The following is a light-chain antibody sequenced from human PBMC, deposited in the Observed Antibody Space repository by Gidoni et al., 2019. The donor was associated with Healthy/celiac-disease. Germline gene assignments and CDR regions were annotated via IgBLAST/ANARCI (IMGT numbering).Light chain of an antibody. V-gene: IGKV3-20*01. Sequence: EVVSTPSPRTLSLSPGGSATLSCRASQSGSSSYLAWYQQEPGQAPTLLFYGASSRATGIPDRFSGSGSGTDFTLTISRLEPEDFAVYYCQQYGSSPKRFGQGTKVEIK. CDR3: QQYGSSPKR. CDR2: GAS. CDR1: QSGSSSY. J-gene: IGKJ1*01.